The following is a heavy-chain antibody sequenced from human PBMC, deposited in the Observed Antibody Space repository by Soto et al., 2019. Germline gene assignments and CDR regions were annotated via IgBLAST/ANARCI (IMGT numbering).Heavy chain of an antibody. CDR3: ATIGSASWLLGY. Sequence: VGLRWLSRAGAQMSFSRAWMNYENQAPGKGMEWVARIESKADGGAIDDAASVKGRFTISRDDSRDTLYLQMNSLKTEDTAVYLCATIGSASWLLGYWAQGTRLTISS. CDR2: IESKADGGAI. V-gene: IGHV3-15*04. CDR1: QMSFSRAW. J-gene: IGHJ4*02. D-gene: IGHD2-15*01.